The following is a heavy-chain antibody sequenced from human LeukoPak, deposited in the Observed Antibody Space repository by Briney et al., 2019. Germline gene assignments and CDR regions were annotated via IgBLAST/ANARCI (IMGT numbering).Heavy chain of an antibody. CDR1: GGTFSSYA. D-gene: IGHD3-10*01. V-gene: IGHV1-69*13. CDR2: IIPIFGTA. CDR3: ARDYYGSGSYYKPFDY. Sequence: ASVKVSCKASGGTFSSYAISWVRLAPGQGLEWMGGIIPIFGTANYAQKFQGRVTITADESTSTAYMELSSLRSEDTAVYYCARDYYGSGSYYKPFDYWGQGTLVTVSS. J-gene: IGHJ4*02.